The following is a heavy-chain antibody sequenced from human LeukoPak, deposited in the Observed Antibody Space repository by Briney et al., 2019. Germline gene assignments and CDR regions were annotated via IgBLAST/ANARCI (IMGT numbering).Heavy chain of an antibody. Sequence: PSETLSLTCTVSGGSISSYYWSWIRQPPGKGLEWIGYIYYSGSTNYNPSLKSRVTISVDTSKNQFSLKLSSVTAADTAVYYCARGTDYSSSWYLGEDYYYYMDVWGKGTTVTISS. D-gene: IGHD6-13*01. CDR2: IYYSGST. V-gene: IGHV4-59*01. CDR3: ARGTDYSSSWYLGEDYYYYMDV. J-gene: IGHJ6*03. CDR1: GGSISSYY.